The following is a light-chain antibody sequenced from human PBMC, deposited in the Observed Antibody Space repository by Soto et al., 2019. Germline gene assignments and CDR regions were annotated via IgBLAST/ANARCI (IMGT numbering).Light chain of an antibody. CDR3: QQSYSALVA. CDR2: AAS. V-gene: IGKV1-12*01. Sequence: DIQMTQSPSSVSASVGDRVTIACRASPGISSWLAWYQQIPGKAPELLIYAASSLQSGVPSRFSGSGSGTDFTLTISSLQPEDSATYYCQQSYSALVAFGQGTKVDIK. CDR1: PGISSW. J-gene: IGKJ1*01.